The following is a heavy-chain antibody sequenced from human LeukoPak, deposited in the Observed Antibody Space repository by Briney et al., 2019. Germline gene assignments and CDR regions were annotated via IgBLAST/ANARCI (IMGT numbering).Heavy chain of an antibody. J-gene: IGHJ1*01. CDR3: ARGPGAMVRGSSWYVDFQH. Sequence: GSSVKVSCKASGGTFSSYAISWVRQAPGQGLEWMGGIIPIFGTANYAQKFQGRVTITTDESTSTAYMELSSLRSEDTAVYYCARGPGAMVRGSSWYVDFQHWGQGTLVTVSS. CDR1: GGTFSSYA. CDR2: IIPIFGTA. D-gene: IGHD6-13*01. V-gene: IGHV1-69*05.